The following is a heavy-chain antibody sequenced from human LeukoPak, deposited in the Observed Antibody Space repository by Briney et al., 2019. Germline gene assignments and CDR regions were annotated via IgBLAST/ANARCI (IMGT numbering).Heavy chain of an antibody. CDR3: AKALRRYSSGYYFDY. J-gene: IGHJ4*02. CDR2: ISGSGGST. Sequence: GGSLRLSCAASGFTFSSYAMSWVRQAPGKGLEWVSAISGSGGSTYYADSVKGWFTISRDNSKNTLYLQMNSLRAEDTAVYYCAKALRRYSSGYYFDYWGQGTLVTVSS. D-gene: IGHD3-22*01. V-gene: IGHV3-23*01. CDR1: GFTFSSYA.